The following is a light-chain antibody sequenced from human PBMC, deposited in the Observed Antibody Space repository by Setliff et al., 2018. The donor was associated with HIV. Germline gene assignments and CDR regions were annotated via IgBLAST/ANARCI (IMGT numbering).Light chain of an antibody. Sequence: QSALTQPRSVSGSPGQSVTFSCTGSSSDVGTSNYVSWYQQHPGKAPKLMIYDVIRRPSGVPNRFSGSKSGNTASLTISGLQTEDEADYYCCSYAGSYTYIFGTGTKVTVL. J-gene: IGLJ1*01. CDR3: CSYAGSYTYI. V-gene: IGLV2-11*01. CDR1: SSDVGTSNY. CDR2: DVI.